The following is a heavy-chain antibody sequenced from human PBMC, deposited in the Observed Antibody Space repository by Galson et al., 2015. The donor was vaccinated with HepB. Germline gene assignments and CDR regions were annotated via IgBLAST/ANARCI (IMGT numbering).Heavy chain of an antibody. V-gene: IGHV5-51*01. CDR2: IYPGDSDT. J-gene: IGHJ3*02. CDR1: GYSFTSYW. Sequence: QSGAEVKKPGESLKISCKGSGYSFTSYWIGWVRQMPGKGLEWMGIIYPGDSDTRYSPSFQGQVTISADKSISTAYLQWSSLKASDTAMYYCARQRPSRGNLITMIVVDTSGDAFDIWGQGTMVTVSS. CDR3: ARQRPSRGNLITMIVVDTSGDAFDI. D-gene: IGHD3-22*01.